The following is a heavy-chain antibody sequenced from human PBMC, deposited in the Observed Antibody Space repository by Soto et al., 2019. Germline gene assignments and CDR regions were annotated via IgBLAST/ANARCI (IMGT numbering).Heavy chain of an antibody. Sequence: VQLVESGGGLVQPGGSLRLSCAASGFTFSSYWMGWVRQAPGKGLEWVANIKQDGSEIYYGDSVRGRFTISRDNAKNSLYLQMNSLRAEDTAVYYCARAYSSGWYAGYWGQGTLVTVSS. CDR1: GFTFSSYW. CDR3: ARAYSSGWYAGY. D-gene: IGHD6-19*01. V-gene: IGHV3-7*03. J-gene: IGHJ4*02. CDR2: IKQDGSEI.